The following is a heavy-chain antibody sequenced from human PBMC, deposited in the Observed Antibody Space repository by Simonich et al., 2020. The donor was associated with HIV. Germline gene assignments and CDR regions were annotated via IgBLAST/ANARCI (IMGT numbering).Heavy chain of an antibody. J-gene: IGHJ4*02. Sequence: EVQVVQSGAEVKKPGATVKISCKVSGYSFTDYYMHWVQQAPGRGLEWMGLVDPKDGETILAEKFQGRVTITADTSTDTAYMELGSLRSEDTAVYYCATNPYYFGSGSETYYFDYWGQGTLVTVSS. CDR2: VDPKDGET. V-gene: IGHV1-69-2*01. CDR3: ATNPYYFGSGSETYYFDY. D-gene: IGHD3-10*01. CDR1: GYSFTDYY.